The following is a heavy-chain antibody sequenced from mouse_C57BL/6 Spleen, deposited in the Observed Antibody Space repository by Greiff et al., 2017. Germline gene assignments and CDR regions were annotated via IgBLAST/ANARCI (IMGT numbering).Heavy chain of an antibody. CDR3: AREENGDDGYGYFDV. CDR1: GYTFTSYW. D-gene: IGHD2-2*01. Sequence: VQLQQPGAELVKPGASVKLSCKASGYTFTSYWMHWVKQRPGRGLEWIGRIDPNSGGTKYNEKFKSKATLTVDKPSSTAYMQLSSLTSEDSAVYYWAREENGDDGYGYFDVWGTGTTVTVSS. V-gene: IGHV1-72*01. CDR2: IDPNSGGT. J-gene: IGHJ1*03.